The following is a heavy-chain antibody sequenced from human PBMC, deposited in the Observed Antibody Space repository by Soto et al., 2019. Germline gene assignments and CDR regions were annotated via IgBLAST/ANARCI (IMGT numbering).Heavy chain of an antibody. Sequence: GASVKVSCKASGYTFTSYGISWVRQAPGQGLEWMGWISAYNGNTNYAQKLQGRVTMTTDTSTSTAYMELRSLRSDDTAVYYCARSGVRGPRPSSGLVDSWGQGTPVTVSS. CDR3: ARSGVRGPRPSSGLVDS. CDR1: GYTFTSYG. D-gene: IGHD2-15*01. CDR2: ISAYNGNT. J-gene: IGHJ5*01. V-gene: IGHV1-18*01.